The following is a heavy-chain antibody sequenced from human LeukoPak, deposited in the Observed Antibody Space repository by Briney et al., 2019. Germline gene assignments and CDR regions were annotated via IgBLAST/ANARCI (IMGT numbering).Heavy chain of an antibody. D-gene: IGHD1-7*01. V-gene: IGHV3-23*01. CDR3: AKQLRVYYYMDV. J-gene: IGHJ6*03. CDR1: GFTFSSYA. Sequence: HPGGPLRLSCAASGFTFSSYAMSWVRQAPGKGLEWVSTFSGSGGNTYYADSVKGRFTISRDNSKNTLYLQMNSLRAEDTAVYYCAKQLRVYYYMDVWGKGTTVTVSS. CDR2: FSGSGGNT.